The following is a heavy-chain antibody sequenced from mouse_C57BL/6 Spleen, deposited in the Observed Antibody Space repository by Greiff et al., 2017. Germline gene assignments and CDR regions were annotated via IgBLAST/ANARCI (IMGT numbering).Heavy chain of an antibody. Sequence: QVQLKESGPGLVAPSQSLSITCTVSGFSLTSYGVHWVRQPPGKGLVWLVVIWSDGSTTYNSALKSRLSISKDNSKSQVFLKRNSLQTDDTAMYYCARQDGNYEAWFACGGQGTLVTVSA. CDR1: GFSLTSYG. CDR2: IWSDGST. D-gene: IGHD2-1*01. J-gene: IGHJ3*01. CDR3: ARQDGNYEAWFAC. V-gene: IGHV2-6-1*01.